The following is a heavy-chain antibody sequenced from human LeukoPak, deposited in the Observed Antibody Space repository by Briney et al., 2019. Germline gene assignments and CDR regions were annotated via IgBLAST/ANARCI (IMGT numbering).Heavy chain of an antibody. Sequence: QPGGSLRLSCAASGFTFSSYSMNWVRQAPGKGLEWVSGISWNSGSIGYADSVKGRFTISRDNAKNSLYLQMNSLRAEDMALYYCAKDEYSSGWHYFDYWGQGTLVTVSS. D-gene: IGHD6-19*01. CDR3: AKDEYSSGWHYFDY. CDR1: GFTFSSYS. J-gene: IGHJ4*02. V-gene: IGHV3-9*03. CDR2: ISWNSGSI.